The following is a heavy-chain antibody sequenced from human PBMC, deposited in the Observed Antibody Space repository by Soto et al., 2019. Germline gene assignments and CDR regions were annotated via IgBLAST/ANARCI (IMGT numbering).Heavy chain of an antibody. CDR2: IKPSGGST. Sequence: QVQLVQSGAEVKKPGASVKVSCKASGYTFTSYYMHWVRQAPGQGLEWMGIIKPSGGSTSYAQKFQGRVTKTRDTSTSTVYMELSSMGSEDTAVYDCAREGRIAVAAADAFDIWGQGTMVTVSS. D-gene: IGHD6-19*01. J-gene: IGHJ3*02. V-gene: IGHV1-46*01. CDR3: AREGRIAVAAADAFDI. CDR1: GYTFTSYY.